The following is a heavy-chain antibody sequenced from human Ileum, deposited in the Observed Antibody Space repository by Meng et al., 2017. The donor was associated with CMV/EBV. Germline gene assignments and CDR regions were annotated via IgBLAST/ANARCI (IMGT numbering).Heavy chain of an antibody. V-gene: IGHV4-34*01. CDR2: INHGGSA. D-gene: IGHD3-3*02. Sequence: VYGGYLSGCYWSGIRQNPGKGLEWIGDINHGGSANYNPSLKSRVTMSVDTSKNQFSLKVTSVTAADTAVYYCARGWPHFWNALPLDYWGQGTLVTVSS. J-gene: IGHJ4*02. CDR1: GGYLSGCY. CDR3: ARGWPHFWNALPLDY.